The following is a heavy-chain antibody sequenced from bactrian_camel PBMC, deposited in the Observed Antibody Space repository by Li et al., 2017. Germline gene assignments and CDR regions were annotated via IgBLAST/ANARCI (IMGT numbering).Heavy chain of an antibody. J-gene: IGHJ4*01. V-gene: IGHV3S55*01. CDR2: IIKGVTT. CDR1: GFTYTTYC. CDR3: TASDSPILCAYNY. Sequence: QVQLVESGGGSVQAGGSLILSCTASGFTYTTYCMAWFRQAPGKERERVARIIKGVTTLYHDSVKGRFTISQDNAKNMLYLQMNSLQPEDTAMYYCTASDSPILCAYNYWGQGTQVTVS.